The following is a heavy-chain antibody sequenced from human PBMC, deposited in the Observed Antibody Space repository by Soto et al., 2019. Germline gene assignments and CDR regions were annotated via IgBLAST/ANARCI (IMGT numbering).Heavy chain of an antibody. CDR1: GFTFSSYS. V-gene: IGHV3-15*01. CDR3: TTDRVGGTAY. J-gene: IGHJ4*02. Sequence: EVQLVESGGGLVKPGGSLRLSCAASGFTFSSYSMNWVRQAPGKGLEWVGRIKSKTDAGTTDYAAPVKGRFTISRDDSKNTLYLQMNSLKMEDTGVYYCTTDRVGGTAYWGQGTLVTVSS. D-gene: IGHD1-26*01. CDR2: IKSKTDAGTT.